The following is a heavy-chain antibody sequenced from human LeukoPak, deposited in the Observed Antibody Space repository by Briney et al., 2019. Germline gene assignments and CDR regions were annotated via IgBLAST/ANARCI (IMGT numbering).Heavy chain of an antibody. V-gene: IGHV4-34*01. CDR2: INHSGST. J-gene: IGHJ4*02. D-gene: IGHD2-15*01. CDR3: ARVGYCSGGSCYSEDY. CDR1: GGSFSGYY. Sequence: SETLSLTCAVYGGSFSGYYWSWIRQPPGKGLEWIGEINHSGSTNYNPPLKSRVTISVDTSKNQFSLKLSSVTAADTAVYYCARVGYCSGGSCYSEDYWGQGTLVTVSS.